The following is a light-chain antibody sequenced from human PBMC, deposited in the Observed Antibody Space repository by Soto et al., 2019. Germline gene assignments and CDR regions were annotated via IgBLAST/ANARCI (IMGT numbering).Light chain of an antibody. CDR1: QSVSNY. CDR2: DAS. Sequence: EIVLTQSPGTLSLSPGQRATLSCRASQSVSNYLAWYQQKPGQAPRLLIYDASSRATGIPDRFSGSGSGTDFTLTIGRLEPEDFAVYYCQQYNNWPPYTFGQGTKLEIK. V-gene: IGKV3-20*01. J-gene: IGKJ2*01. CDR3: QQYNNWPPYT.